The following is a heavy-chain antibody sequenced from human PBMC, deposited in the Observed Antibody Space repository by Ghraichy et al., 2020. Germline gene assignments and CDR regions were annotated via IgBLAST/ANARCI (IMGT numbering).Heavy chain of an antibody. J-gene: IGHJ4*02. CDR3: ARSGGFYDWLSHFDY. V-gene: IGHV4-39*01. CDR1: GDSISESPYY. D-gene: IGHD3-9*01. Sequence: SQTLSLTCTVSGDSISESPYYWTWIRQAPGKGPEWIASIFESGATHFSPSLSSRITISVEASKNQFFLRLKSVTAADTAVYYCARSGGFYDWLSHFDYWGQGAPVTVSS. CDR2: IFESGAT.